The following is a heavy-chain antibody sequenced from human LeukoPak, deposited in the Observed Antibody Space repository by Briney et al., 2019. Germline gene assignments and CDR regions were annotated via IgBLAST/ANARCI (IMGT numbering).Heavy chain of an antibody. J-gene: IGHJ4*02. D-gene: IGHD3-9*01. CDR1: GFTFSDYY. CDR3: ARTVQYYDILTGYYDY. Sequence: PGGSLRLSCAASGFTFSDYYMSWIRQAPGKGLEWLSYISSSSGYTNYADSVKGRFTISRDNSKNTLYLQMNSLRAEDTAVYYCARTVQYYDILTGYYDYWGQGTLVTVS. V-gene: IGHV3-11*06. CDR2: ISSSSGYT.